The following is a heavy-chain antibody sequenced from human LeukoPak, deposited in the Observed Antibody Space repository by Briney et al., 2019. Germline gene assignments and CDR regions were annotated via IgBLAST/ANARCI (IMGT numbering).Heavy chain of an antibody. CDR1: GYTFTGYY. CDR2: INPNSGGT. J-gene: IGHJ4*02. CDR3: ARNKGEDTAMVFDY. D-gene: IGHD5-18*01. V-gene: IGHV1-2*02. Sequence: ASVKVSCKASGYTFTGYYMHWVRQAPGQGLEWMGWINPNSGGTNYAQKFQGRVTMIRDTSISTAYMELSRLRSDDTAVYYCARNKGEDTAMVFDYWGQGTLVTVSS.